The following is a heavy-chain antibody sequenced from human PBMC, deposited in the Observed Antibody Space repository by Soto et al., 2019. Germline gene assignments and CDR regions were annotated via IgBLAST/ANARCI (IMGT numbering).Heavy chain of an antibody. CDR1: GGSFSPNY. J-gene: IGHJ4*02. Sequence: PSETLSHTWTVSGGSFSPNYCSWIRQPPGKGLEWIGYIYYSGSANYNPSLKSRVTISVDTSKNQFSLKLSSVTAADTAVYYCARAGAATLSDYWGQGTLVTVSS. CDR2: IYYSGSA. CDR3: ARAGAATLSDY. D-gene: IGHD2-15*01. V-gene: IGHV4-59*01.